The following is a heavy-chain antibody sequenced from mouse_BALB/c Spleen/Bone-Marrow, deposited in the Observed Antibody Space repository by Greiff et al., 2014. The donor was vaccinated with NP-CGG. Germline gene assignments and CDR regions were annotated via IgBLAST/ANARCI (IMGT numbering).Heavy chain of an antibody. V-gene: IGHV5-9-1*01. CDR3: ARPPDGYYWFTY. D-gene: IGHD2-3*01. CDR1: GFTFSSYA. J-gene: IGHJ3*01. Sequence: EVMLVESGGGLVKPGGSLKLSCAASGFTFSSYAMSWVRQTPEKRLEWVATISSGGSYTYYPDSVKGRFTISRDNAKNTLYLQMSSLRSEDTAIYYCARPPDGYYWFTYWGQGTLVTVSA. CDR2: ISSGGSYT.